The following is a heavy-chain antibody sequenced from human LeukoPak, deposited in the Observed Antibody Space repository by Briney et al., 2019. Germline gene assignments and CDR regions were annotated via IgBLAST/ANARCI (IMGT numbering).Heavy chain of an antibody. CDR2: ISAYNGNT. D-gene: IGHD3-22*01. CDR3: ARPYYYDSSEPHNWFDP. CDR1: GYTFTSYG. Sequence: GASVKVSCKASGYTFTSYGISWVRQAPGQGLEWMGWISAYNGNTNYAQKLQGRVTMTTDTSTSTAYMELRSLRSDDTAVYYCARPYYYDSSEPHNWFDPWGQGTLVTVSS. J-gene: IGHJ5*02. V-gene: IGHV1-18*01.